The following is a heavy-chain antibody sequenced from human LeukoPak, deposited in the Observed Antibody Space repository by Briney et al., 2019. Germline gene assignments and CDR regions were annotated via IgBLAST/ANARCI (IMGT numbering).Heavy chain of an antibody. J-gene: IGHJ4*02. CDR1: GFTFSRSA. V-gene: IGHV3-21*01. CDR3: ARDGLSFDY. Sequence: PGGSLRLSCAASGFTFSRSAMHWVRQAPGKGLEWVSSISSSSSYIYYADSVKGRFTISRDNAKNSLYLQMNSLRAEDTAVYYCARDGLSFDYLGQGTLVTVSS. D-gene: IGHD2/OR15-2a*01. CDR2: ISSSSSYI.